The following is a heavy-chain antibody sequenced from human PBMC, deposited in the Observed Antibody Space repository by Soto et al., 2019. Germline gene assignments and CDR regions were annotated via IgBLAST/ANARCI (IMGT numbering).Heavy chain of an antibody. D-gene: IGHD4-17*01. Sequence: QVQLVESGGGVVQPGRSLRLSCAASGFTFSSYAMHWVRQAPGKGLEWVAVISYDGSNKYYADSVKGRFTISRDNSKNTLYLQMNSLRAEDTAVYYCARVGGSTVSPPHRIDYWGQGTLVTVSS. CDR3: ARVGGSTVSPPHRIDY. V-gene: IGHV3-30-3*01. J-gene: IGHJ4*02. CDR1: GFTFSSYA. CDR2: ISYDGSNK.